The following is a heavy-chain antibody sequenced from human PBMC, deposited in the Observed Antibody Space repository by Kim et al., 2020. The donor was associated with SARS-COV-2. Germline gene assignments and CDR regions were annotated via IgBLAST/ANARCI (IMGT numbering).Heavy chain of an antibody. V-gene: IGHV3-33*01. CDR2: IWYDGSHE. CDR3: ATDPHLDYNFWSGFRAGGLYEY. CDR1: GFTFSSSG. Sequence: GGSLRLSCAASGFTFSSSGMHWVRQAPGKGLEWVAVIWYDGSHEYYADSVKGRFTISRDNSKNTLYLQMNSLRAEDTAVYYCATDPHLDYNFWSGFRAGGLYEYWGQGTLVTVSS. J-gene: IGHJ4*02. D-gene: IGHD3-3*01.